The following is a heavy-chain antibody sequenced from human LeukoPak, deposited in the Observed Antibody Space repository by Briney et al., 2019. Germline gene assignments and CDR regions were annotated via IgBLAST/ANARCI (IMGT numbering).Heavy chain of an antibody. CDR2: IYYSGST. Sequence: SQTLSLTCTVSGGSISSGDYFWSWIRQPPGKGLEWIGYIYYSGSTYYNPSLKSRVSISVDLSKDQFSLKLSSVTAADTAVFYCAREGRSLRAFDIWGQGTMVTVSS. D-gene: IGHD4-23*01. J-gene: IGHJ3*02. CDR3: AREGRSLRAFDI. V-gene: IGHV4-30-4*01. CDR1: GGSISSGDYF.